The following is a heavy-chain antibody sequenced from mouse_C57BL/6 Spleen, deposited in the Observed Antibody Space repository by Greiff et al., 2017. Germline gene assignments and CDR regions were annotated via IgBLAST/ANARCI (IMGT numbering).Heavy chain of an antibody. J-gene: IGHJ3*01. D-gene: IGHD4-1*01. CDR2: IVPVNGDT. Sequence: EVQLQQSGAELVRPGASVTLSCTASGFNITDDYMHWVKQRPEKGLEWIGWIVPVNGDTDYASRCKGKATITADTSSNTAYLHLSSLTSEDTAVYYCTTRLGRRLAYWGQGTLVTVSA. CDR3: TTRLGRRLAY. V-gene: IGHV14-4*01. CDR1: GFNITDDY.